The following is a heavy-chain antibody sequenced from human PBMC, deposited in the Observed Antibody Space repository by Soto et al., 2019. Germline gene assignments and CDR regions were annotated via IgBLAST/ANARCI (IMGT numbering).Heavy chain of an antibody. CDR1: GYSFTDYW. CDR3: ARSGHTVYSGRIDP. V-gene: IGHV5-51*01. D-gene: IGHD3-10*02. CDR2: IYAGNSET. Sequence: GESLKISCKGSGYSFTDYWIAWVRQMPGKGLEWMGVIYAGNSETRYSPSFQGQVTISADKSISTAYLQWSSLRASDTAMYYCARSGHTVYSGRIDPWGQGTLVTVYS. J-gene: IGHJ5*02.